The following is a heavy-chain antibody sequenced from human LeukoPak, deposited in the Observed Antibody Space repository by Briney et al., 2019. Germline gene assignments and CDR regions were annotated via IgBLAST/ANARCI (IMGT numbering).Heavy chain of an antibody. Sequence: GGSLRHSCAASGFTVSSNYMSWVRQAPGKGLEWVSVIYSGGSTYYADSVKGRFTISRDNSKNTLYLQMNSLRAEDTAVYYCARDYDSYSFDYWGQGTLVTVSS. CDR3: ARDYDSYSFDY. CDR1: GFTVSSNY. CDR2: IYSGGST. V-gene: IGHV3-66*02. D-gene: IGHD3-22*01. J-gene: IGHJ4*02.